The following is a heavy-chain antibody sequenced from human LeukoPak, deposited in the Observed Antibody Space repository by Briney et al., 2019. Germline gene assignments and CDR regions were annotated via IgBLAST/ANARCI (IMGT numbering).Heavy chain of an antibody. CDR2: INHSGST. J-gene: IGHJ4*02. CDR1: SGSFSGYY. V-gene: IGHV4-34*01. Sequence: SETLSLTCAVYSGSFSGYYWSWIRQPPGKGLEWIGEINHSGSTNYNPSLKSRVTISVDTSKNQFSLKLSSVTAADTAVYYCARDPLNRIAAAGTTDYWGQGTLVTVSS. D-gene: IGHD6-13*01. CDR3: ARDPLNRIAAAGTTDY.